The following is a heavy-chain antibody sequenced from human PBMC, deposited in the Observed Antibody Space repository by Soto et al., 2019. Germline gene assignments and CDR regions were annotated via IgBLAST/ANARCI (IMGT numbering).Heavy chain of an antibody. CDR2: INAGNGNT. J-gene: IGHJ5*02. CDR1: VYTYTSYV. CDR3: ARGPIRRWLEP. Sequence: SAVKLTCKASVYTYTSYVMHWVRQAPGQRLEWMGWINAGNGNTKYSQKFQGRVTITSATSASTAYMELRRLRSDDRDWYYCARGPIRRWLEPRGQDPRVTVS. D-gene: IGHD4-17*01. V-gene: IGHV1-3*01.